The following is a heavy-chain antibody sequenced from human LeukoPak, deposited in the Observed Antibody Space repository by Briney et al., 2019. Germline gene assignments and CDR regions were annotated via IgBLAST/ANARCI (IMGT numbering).Heavy chain of an antibody. D-gene: IGHD2-21*02. CDR1: GFTFSNAW. J-gene: IGHJ4*02. V-gene: IGHV3-15*01. CDR3: TTDRRSGDGDFFDY. CDR2: IRSKSDGGTA. Sequence: GGSLRLSCAASGFTFSNAWMSWVRQAPGKGLEWVGRIRSKSDGGTADYAAPVKGGFTISRDDSKNTLYLLMNSLKTEDTAVYFCTTDRRSGDGDFFDYWGQGTLVTVSS.